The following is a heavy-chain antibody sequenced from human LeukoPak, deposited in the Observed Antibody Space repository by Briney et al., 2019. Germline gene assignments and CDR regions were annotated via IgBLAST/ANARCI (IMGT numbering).Heavy chain of an antibody. Sequence: ASVKLSCTASGYTFTSYGISWVRQAPGQGLEWMGWISAYNGNTNYAQKLQGRVTMTTDTSTSTAYMELRSLRADDTAVYYCARAGIGWLQFDYWGQGTLVSVST. J-gene: IGHJ4*02. CDR2: ISAYNGNT. CDR3: ARAGIGWLQFDY. CDR1: GYTFTSYG. V-gene: IGHV1-18*01. D-gene: IGHD5-24*01.